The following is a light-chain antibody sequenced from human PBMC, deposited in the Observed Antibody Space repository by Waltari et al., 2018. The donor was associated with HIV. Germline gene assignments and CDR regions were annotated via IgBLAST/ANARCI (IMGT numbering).Light chain of an antibody. Sequence: DIQLTQSPSFLSASLGDRVTVACRASQDISDFLAWYQQKPGTAPRLLIYDASTLYSGVPSRFRGSGSGTEFTLTISSLQPEDFASYYCQQLHTFPLTFGGGTKV. J-gene: IGKJ4*01. CDR2: DAS. V-gene: IGKV1-9*01. CDR1: QDISDF. CDR3: QQLHTFPLT.